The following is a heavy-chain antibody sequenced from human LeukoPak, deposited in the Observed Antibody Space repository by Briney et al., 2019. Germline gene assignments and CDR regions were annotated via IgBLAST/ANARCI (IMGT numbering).Heavy chain of an antibody. CDR3: ARRTKRFGELPGAFDI. D-gene: IGHD3-10*01. CDR1: GYSISSGYY. J-gene: IGHJ3*02. CDR2: INHSGST. V-gene: IGHV4-38-2*02. Sequence: ASETLSLTCTVSGYSISSGYYWGWIRQPPGKGLEWIGEINHSGSTNYNPSLKSRVTISVDTSKNQFSLKLSSVTAADTAVYYCARRTKRFGELPGAFDIWGQGTMVTVSS.